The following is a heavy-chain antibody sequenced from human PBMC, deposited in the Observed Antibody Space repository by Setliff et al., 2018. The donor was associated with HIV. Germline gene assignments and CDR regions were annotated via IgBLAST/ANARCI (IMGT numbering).Heavy chain of an antibody. J-gene: IGHJ4*01. Sequence: PGGSLRLSCAASGFTVSSNYMSWVRQAPGKGLEWVSVIYSGGSTNYADFVKGRFTISRDSSKNTLDLQMNSLRAEDTAVYYCARSRAAGFDYWGQGTLVTVSS. CDR2: IYSGGST. V-gene: IGHV3-66*01. CDR3: ARSRAAGFDY. D-gene: IGHD6-13*01. CDR1: GFTVSSNY.